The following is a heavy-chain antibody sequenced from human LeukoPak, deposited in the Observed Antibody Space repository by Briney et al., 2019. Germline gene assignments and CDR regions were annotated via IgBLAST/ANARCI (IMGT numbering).Heavy chain of an antibody. CDR2: INPNSGGT. V-gene: IGHV1-2*02. D-gene: IGHD5-24*01. Sequence: GASVKVSCKASGYTFTGYYMHWVRQAPGQGLEWMGWINPNSGGTNYAQKFQGRVTMTRDTSISTAYMELSRLRSDDTAVYYCARDLWMATSNFDYWGQGTLVTVSS. CDR3: ARDLWMATSNFDY. J-gene: IGHJ4*02. CDR1: GYTFTGYY.